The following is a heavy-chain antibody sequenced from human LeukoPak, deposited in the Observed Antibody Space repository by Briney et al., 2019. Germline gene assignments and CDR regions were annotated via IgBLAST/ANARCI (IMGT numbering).Heavy chain of an antibody. V-gene: IGHV3-23*01. CDR2: ISGSGRNT. J-gene: IGHJ4*02. D-gene: IGHD2-15*01. Sequence: GGSLRLSCAASGFTFSNHAMSWVRQTPGKWLQWVSVISGSGRNTEYADSVKGQFHISRDNSKNTLSLEMNSLRVEDTAIYYCAKNVVVKRYIDYWGRGTLVTVSS. CDR1: GFTFSNHA. CDR3: AKNVVVKRYIDY.